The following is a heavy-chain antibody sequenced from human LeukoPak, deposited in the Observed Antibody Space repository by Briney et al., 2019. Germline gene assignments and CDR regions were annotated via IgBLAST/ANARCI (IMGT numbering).Heavy chain of an antibody. J-gene: IGHJ4*02. Sequence: QPGRSLRLSCAASGFTFSSYGMHWVRQAPGKGLDWVAFIRYDGSDKYYADSVKGRFTISRDNSKNTLYLQINSLRAEDTAVFYCATLTLVGPPTVDYWGQGTLVTVSS. CDR1: GFTFSSYG. D-gene: IGHD1-26*01. CDR3: ATLTLVGPPTVDY. V-gene: IGHV3-30*02. CDR2: IRYDGSDK.